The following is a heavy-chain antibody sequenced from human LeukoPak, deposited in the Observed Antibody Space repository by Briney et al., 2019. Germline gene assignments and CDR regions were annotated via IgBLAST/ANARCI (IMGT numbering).Heavy chain of an antibody. CDR2: VYSTGST. CDR1: GGSISGHY. J-gene: IGHJ4*02. D-gene: IGHD3-22*01. CDR3: ARHHDPPSYYSNYFDS. Sequence: PSETLSLTCTVSGGSISGHYWSWLRQPPGKGLEWIGYVYSTGSTYYNPSLKSRVTISLDTSNKQFSLHLISVTAADTAMYYCARHHDPPSYYSNYFDSWGQGTLITVSS. V-gene: IGHV4-59*08.